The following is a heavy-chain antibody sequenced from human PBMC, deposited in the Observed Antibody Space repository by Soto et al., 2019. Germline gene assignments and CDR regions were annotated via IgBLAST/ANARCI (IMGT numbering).Heavy chain of an antibody. CDR3: SRGTYYPQSSGLHADY. J-gene: IGHJ4*02. D-gene: IGHD3-22*01. CDR2: ISSDGHHQ. V-gene: IGHV3-30*03. Sequence: GGSLRLSCATSGFTFNDYAMYWVRQAPGQGLEWVAMISSDGHHQFYVDNLRGRFTVSRDNSKNTLFLQMNSLRPEDTAVYYCSRGTYYPQSSGLHADYWGAGTVVTVYS. CDR1: GFTFNDYA.